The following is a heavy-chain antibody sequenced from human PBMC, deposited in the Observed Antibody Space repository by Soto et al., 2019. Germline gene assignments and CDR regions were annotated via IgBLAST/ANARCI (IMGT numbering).Heavy chain of an antibody. Sequence: PGGSLRLSCAASGFTFRSYAMSWVRQAPGKGLEWVSAISGSGGSTYYADSVKGRFTISRDNSKNTLYLQMNSLRAEDTAVYYCAKAAKVGFWSGYYSSAYYYYYGMDVWGQGTTVTVSS. CDR2: ISGSGGST. V-gene: IGHV3-23*01. J-gene: IGHJ6*02. CDR1: GFTFRSYA. CDR3: AKAAKVGFWSGYYSSAYYYYYGMDV. D-gene: IGHD3-3*01.